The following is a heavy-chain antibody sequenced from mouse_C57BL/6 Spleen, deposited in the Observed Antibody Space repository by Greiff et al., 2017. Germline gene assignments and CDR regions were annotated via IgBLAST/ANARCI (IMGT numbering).Heavy chain of an antibody. CDR2: IDPSDSYT. D-gene: IGHD1-1*01. J-gene: IGHJ1*03. V-gene: IGHV1-69*01. Sequence: QVQLQQPGAELVMPGASVKLSCKASGYTFTSYWMHWVKQRPGQGLEWIGGIDPSDSYTNSNQKFKGKSTLTVEKSSSTAYMQLSSLTSEYSAVYYCARRITKFGYWYFDVWGTGTTVTVSS. CDR3: ARRITKFGYWYFDV. CDR1: GYTFTSYW.